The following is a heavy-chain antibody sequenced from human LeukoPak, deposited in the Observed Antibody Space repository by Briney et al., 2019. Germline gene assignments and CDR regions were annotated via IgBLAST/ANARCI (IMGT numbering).Heavy chain of an antibody. J-gene: IGHJ6*03. CDR1: GFTFSSYG. CDR3: AKGPYCSGGTCYVNYYYMDV. Sequence: GGSLRLSCAASGFTFSSYGMHWVRQAPGKGLEWVAFIRYDGSNEYYADSVKGRFTISRDNSKNTLYLQMNSLRAEDTAVYYCAKGPYCSGGTCYVNYYYMDVWGKGTTVTVSS. D-gene: IGHD2-15*01. V-gene: IGHV3-30*02. CDR2: IRYDGSNE.